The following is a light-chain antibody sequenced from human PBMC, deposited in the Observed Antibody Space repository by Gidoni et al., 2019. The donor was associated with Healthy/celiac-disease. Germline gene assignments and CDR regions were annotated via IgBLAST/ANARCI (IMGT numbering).Light chain of an antibody. CDR2: LGS. Sequence: DIVMTQFPLSLHVTPGEPASISCRSSQSLLHSNGYNDLDWYLQKPGQSPQLLIYLGSTRASGVPDRFSGSGSGTDFTLKISKVEAEDVGVYYCMQALQTPRTFGPGTKVVIK. CDR1: QSLLHSNGYND. J-gene: IGKJ3*01. V-gene: IGKV2-28*01. CDR3: MQALQTPRT.